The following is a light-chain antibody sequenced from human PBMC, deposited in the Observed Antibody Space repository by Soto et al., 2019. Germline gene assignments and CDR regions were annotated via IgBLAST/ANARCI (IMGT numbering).Light chain of an antibody. CDR1: QSVSSN. Sequence: EVVMTQSPATLSASPGERATLSCRASQSVSSNLAWYQQKPGQAPRLLIYGASTRASGIPTRFSGSGSGTQFTLTISSLQSEDFAVYYCQRYNNWPLTFGGGTKVDIK. CDR2: GAS. V-gene: IGKV3-15*01. J-gene: IGKJ4*01. CDR3: QRYNNWPLT.